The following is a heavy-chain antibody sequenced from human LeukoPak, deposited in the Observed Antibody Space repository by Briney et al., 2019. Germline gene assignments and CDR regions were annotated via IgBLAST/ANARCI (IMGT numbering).Heavy chain of an antibody. Sequence: GGSLRLSCAASGFTFSVYSMNWVRQAPGKGLEWVSYIDSSSRSIYYADSVKGRFTISRDNAKNSLYLQMSSLRDEDTAVYYCASLTIAATANFDYWGQGTLVTVSS. J-gene: IGHJ4*02. V-gene: IGHV3-48*02. D-gene: IGHD6-13*01. CDR3: ASLTIAATANFDY. CDR1: GFTFSVYS. CDR2: IDSSSRSI.